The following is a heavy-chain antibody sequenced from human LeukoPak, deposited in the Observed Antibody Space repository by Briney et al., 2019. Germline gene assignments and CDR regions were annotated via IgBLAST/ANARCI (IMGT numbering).Heavy chain of an antibody. D-gene: IGHD3-22*01. Sequence: ASVKVSCKASGYTFTSYGISWVRQAPGQWLEWMGWISAYNGNTNYAQKLQGRVTMTTDTSTSTAYMELRSLRSDDTAVYYCARDRGSITMIVVVKHLFDYWGQGTLVTVSS. CDR2: ISAYNGNT. CDR3: ARDRGSITMIVVVKHLFDY. V-gene: IGHV1-18*01. J-gene: IGHJ4*02. CDR1: GYTFTSYG.